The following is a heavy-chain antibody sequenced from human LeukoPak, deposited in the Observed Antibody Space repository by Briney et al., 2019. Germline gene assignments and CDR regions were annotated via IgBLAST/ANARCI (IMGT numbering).Heavy chain of an antibody. Sequence: GASVKVSCKASGYTFTSYDINWVRQAPGQGLEWMGGIIPIFGTANYAQKFQGRVTITTDESTSTAYMELSSLRSEDTAVYYCARGGLGYCSSTSCYTVRYYYYYMDVWGKGTTVTVSS. J-gene: IGHJ6*03. D-gene: IGHD2-2*02. CDR1: GYTFTSYD. CDR2: IIPIFGTA. V-gene: IGHV1-69*05. CDR3: ARGGLGYCSSTSCYTVRYYYYYMDV.